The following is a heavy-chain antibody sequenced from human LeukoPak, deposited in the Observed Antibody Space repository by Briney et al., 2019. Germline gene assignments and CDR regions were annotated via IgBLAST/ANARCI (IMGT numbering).Heavy chain of an antibody. CDR2: VNHNGNVN. J-gene: IGHJ4*02. V-gene: IGHV3-7*01. D-gene: IGHD6-13*01. CDR3: ARDFGQQLVPL. Sequence: WVASVNHNGNVNYYVDSVKGRFTISRDNAKNSLYLQMNSLRAEDTAVYYCARDFGQQLVPLWGQGTLVTVSS.